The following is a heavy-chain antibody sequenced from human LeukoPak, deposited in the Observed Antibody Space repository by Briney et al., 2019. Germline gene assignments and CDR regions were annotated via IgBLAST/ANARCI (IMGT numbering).Heavy chain of an antibody. CDR1: GYNFTSSW. V-gene: IGHV5-51*01. CDR3: ARAETSRLDPFDF. Sequence: GESLKISCKASGYNFTSSWIGWVRQMPGKGLECMGIIYPDDSDTRYSPSFQGQVTISADKSISTAYLQWSSLTASDTAMYYCARAETSRLDPFDFWGRGTLVTASS. CDR2: IYPDDSDT. J-gene: IGHJ4*02.